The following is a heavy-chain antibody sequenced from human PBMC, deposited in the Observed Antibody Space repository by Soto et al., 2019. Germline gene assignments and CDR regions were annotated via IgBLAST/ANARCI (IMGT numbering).Heavy chain of an antibody. CDR2: ISSSGSTI. V-gene: IGHV3-11*01. J-gene: IGHJ6*02. D-gene: IGHD5-18*01. Sequence: LRLSCAASGFTFSDYYMSWIRQAPGKGLEWVSYISSSGSTIYYADSVKGRFTISRDNAKNSLYLQMNSLRAEDTAVYYCARAEQFALWLTHYYGMDVWGQGTTVTVSS. CDR1: GFTFSDYY. CDR3: ARAEQFALWLTHYYGMDV.